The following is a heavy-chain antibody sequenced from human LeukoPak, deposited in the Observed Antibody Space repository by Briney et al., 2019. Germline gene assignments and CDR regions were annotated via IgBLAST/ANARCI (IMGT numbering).Heavy chain of an antibody. J-gene: IGHJ4*02. CDR2: IIPILPIT. CDR1: GGTFSSYS. Sequence: ASVKVSCKASGGTFSSYSNNWVRQAPGQGLEWMGRIIPILPITNYAQKFQGRVTTTADTSTNTAYMELSSLRSGDTALYYCAMSRGYSSSYFDYWGQGALVAVSS. D-gene: IGHD6-6*01. V-gene: IGHV1-69*02. CDR3: AMSRGYSSSYFDY.